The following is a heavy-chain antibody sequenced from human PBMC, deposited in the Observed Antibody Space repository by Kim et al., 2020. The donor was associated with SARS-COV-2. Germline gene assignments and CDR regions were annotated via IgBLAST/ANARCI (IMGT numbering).Heavy chain of an antibody. CDR1: GFTFSSYW. CDR3: AREKVATPELWSYYYYYYGMDV. CDR2: INSDGSST. D-gene: IGHD5-18*01. Sequence: GGSLRLSCAASGFTFSSYWMHWVRQAPGKGLVWVSRINSDGSSTSYADSVKGRFTISRDNAKNTLYLQMNSLRAEDTAVYYCAREKVATPELWSYYYYYYGMDVWGQGTTVTVSS. J-gene: IGHJ6*02. V-gene: IGHV3-74*01.